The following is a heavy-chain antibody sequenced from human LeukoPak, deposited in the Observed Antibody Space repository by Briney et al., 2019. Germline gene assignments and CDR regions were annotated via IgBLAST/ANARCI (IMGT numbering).Heavy chain of an antibody. Sequence: PGGSLRLSCAASGFTFSSYWMHWVRQAPGKGLVWVSRINSDGSSTSYADSVKGRFTISRDNAKNTLYLRMNSLRAEDTAVYYCAREVVPAANDYWGQGTLVTVSS. CDR1: GFTFSSYW. CDR2: INSDGSST. CDR3: AREVVPAANDY. J-gene: IGHJ4*02. D-gene: IGHD2-2*01. V-gene: IGHV3-74*01.